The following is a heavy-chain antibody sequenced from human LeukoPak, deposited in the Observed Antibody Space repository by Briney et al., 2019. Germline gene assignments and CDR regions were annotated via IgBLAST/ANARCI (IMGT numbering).Heavy chain of an antibody. CDR2: INPSGGST. CDR3: ARDPQYSSSWWEGVYYNYGMDV. J-gene: IGHJ6*02. V-gene: IGHV1-46*01. Sequence: GSVTVSCKASGYPFTTYPMHWVRQAPGQGLEWMGIINPSGGSTNYAQKFQGRVTMTRDTSTSTVYMELSSLRSDGTAVYYCARDPQYSSSWWEGVYYNYGMDVWGQGATVTVSS. CDR1: GYPFTTYP. D-gene: IGHD6-13*01.